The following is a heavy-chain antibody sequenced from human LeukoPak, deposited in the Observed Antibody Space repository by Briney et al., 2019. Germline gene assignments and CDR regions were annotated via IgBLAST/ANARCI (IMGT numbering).Heavy chain of an antibody. CDR3: TKSYYDILTGYYYGMDV. V-gene: IGHV3-15*01. CDR2: IKSKTDGGTT. D-gene: IGHD3-9*01. J-gene: IGHJ6*02. Sequence: GGSLRLSCAASGLTFSSYSMNWVRQAPGKGLEWVGRIKSKTDGGTTDYAAPVKGRFTISRDDSKNTLYLQMNSLKTEDTAVYYCTKSYYDILTGYYYGMDVWGQGTTVTVSS. CDR1: GLTFSSYS.